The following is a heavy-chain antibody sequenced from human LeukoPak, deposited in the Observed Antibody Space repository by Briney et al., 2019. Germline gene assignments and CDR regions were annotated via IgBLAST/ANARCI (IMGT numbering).Heavy chain of an antibody. CDR1: GSTVSTNY. CDR3: ARRVWGTNRYTDC. D-gene: IGHD3-16*02. V-gene: IGHV3-53*01. CDR2: IYAGGNT. J-gene: IGHJ4*02. Sequence: PGGSLGLSCAASGSTVSTNYMSWVRQAPGKGLEWVSIIYAGGNTYYADSVKGRFTISRDNSKNTLYLQMNSLRAEDKSVYYCARRVWGTNRYTDCWGQGTLVTVSS.